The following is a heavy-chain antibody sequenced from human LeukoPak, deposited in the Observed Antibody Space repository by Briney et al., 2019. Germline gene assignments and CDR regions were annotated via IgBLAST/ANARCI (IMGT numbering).Heavy chain of an antibody. CDR2: IYYTGST. CDR3: AGDGTVAGLRGDYFDY. V-gene: IGHV4-59*01. Sequence: SETLSLTCTVSGGSISSYYWSWIRQPPGKGLEWIGYIYYTGSTNYNPSLKSRVTISVDTSKNQFSLKLSSVTAADTAVYYCAGDGTVAGLRGDYFDYWGQGTLVTVSS. CDR1: GGSISSYY. D-gene: IGHD6-19*01. J-gene: IGHJ4*02.